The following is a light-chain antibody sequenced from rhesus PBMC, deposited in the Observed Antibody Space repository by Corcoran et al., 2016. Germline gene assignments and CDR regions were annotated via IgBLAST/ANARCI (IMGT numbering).Light chain of an antibody. CDR1: QGISSY. V-gene: IGKV1-25*01. Sequence: DIQMTQSPSSVSASVGDRVTITCRASQGISSYLAWYQQKPGKALNLLIYYATTLQSGVPSRFSGRGSGTEFTLTIRSLQPEDFATYYWQQYSSSTWTFGQGTNVEIK. J-gene: IGKJ1*01. CDR3: QQYSSSTWT. CDR2: YAT.